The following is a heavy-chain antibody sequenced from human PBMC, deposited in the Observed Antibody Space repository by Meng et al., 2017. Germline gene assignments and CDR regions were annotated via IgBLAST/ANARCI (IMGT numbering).Heavy chain of an antibody. V-gene: IGHV3-33*01. J-gene: IGHJ4*02. CDR1: GFTFSSYG. CDR3: ARESYYDILTGYYTPYYFDY. D-gene: IGHD3-9*01. CDR2: IWYDGSNK. Sequence: GGSLRLSCAASGFTFSSYGMHWVRQAPGKGLEWVAVIWYDGSNKYYADSVKGRFTTSRDNSKNTLYLQMNSLRAEDTAVYYCARESYYDILTGYYTPYYFDYWGQGTLVTVSS.